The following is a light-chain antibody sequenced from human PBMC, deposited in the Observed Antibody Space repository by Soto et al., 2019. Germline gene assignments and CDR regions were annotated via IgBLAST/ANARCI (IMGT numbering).Light chain of an antibody. CDR2: EDN. J-gene: IGLJ3*02. V-gene: IGLV6-57*04. Sequence: NFMLTQPHSVSESPGKTVTISCTRSSGSIASNYVQWYQQRPGSAPTTVIYEDNQRPSGVPDRFSGSIDSSSNSASLTISRLKTKDEADYYCQSYHSSNVVFGGGTKVTVL. CDR1: SGSIASNY. CDR3: QSYHSSNVV.